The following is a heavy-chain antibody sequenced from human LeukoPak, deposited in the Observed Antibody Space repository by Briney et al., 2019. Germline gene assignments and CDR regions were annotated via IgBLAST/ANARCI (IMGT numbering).Heavy chain of an antibody. J-gene: IGHJ5*02. CDR3: ARDPSSFGGRFDP. Sequence: SETLSLTCTVSGGSISSSSNYWGWIRQPPGKGLEWIASGHYSGGAYYNPSLKSRVTISVDTSKNQLSLKLSSVTAADTAVYYCARDPSSFGGRFDPWGQGTLVAVSS. CDR2: GHYSGGA. V-gene: IGHV4-39*07. D-gene: IGHD3-10*01. CDR1: GGSISSSSNY.